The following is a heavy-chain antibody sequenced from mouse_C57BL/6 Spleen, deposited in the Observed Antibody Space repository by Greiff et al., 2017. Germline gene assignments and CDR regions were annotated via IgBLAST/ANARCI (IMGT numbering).Heavy chain of an antibody. Sequence: QVQLQQSGPELVKPGASVKISCKASGYAFSSSWMNWVKQRPGKGLEWIGRIYPGDGDTNYNGKFKGKATLTADKSSSTAYMQLSSLTSEDSAVYFCASLLDSSGYYYAMGYGGQGTSVTVSS. CDR1: GYAFSSSW. V-gene: IGHV1-82*01. J-gene: IGHJ4*01. CDR2: IYPGDGDT. D-gene: IGHD3-2*02. CDR3: ASLLDSSGYYYAMGY.